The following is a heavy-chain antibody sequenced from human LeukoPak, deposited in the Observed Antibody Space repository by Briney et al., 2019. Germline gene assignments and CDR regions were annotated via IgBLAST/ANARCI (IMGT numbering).Heavy chain of an antibody. CDR3: TTDGYNFRFGFDY. D-gene: IGHD5-24*01. J-gene: IGHJ4*02. Sequence: GGYLRLSCTAYGFTFGDYAMSWVRQAPGKGLEWVGFIRSKAYGGTTEYAASVKGRITISRDNSKSIAYLQMNRLKAEDTAVYYCTTDGYNFRFGFDYWGQGTLVTVSS. CDR2: IRSKAYGGTT. V-gene: IGHV3-49*04. CDR1: GFTFGDYA.